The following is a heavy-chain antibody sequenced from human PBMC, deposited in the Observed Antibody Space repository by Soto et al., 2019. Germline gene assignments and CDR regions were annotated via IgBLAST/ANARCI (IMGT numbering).Heavy chain of an antibody. CDR2: ISAYNGNT. CDR3: ARRSQGDILTGPHESYYYYGMDV. Sequence: ASVKVACKASGYTCTSYGISWVLQAPGQGLEWMGWISAYNGNTNYAQKLQGRVTMTTDTSTSTAYMELSSLRSEDTAVYYCARRSQGDILTGPHESYYYYGMDVWGQGTTVTVSS. V-gene: IGHV1-18*01. CDR1: GYTCTSYG. D-gene: IGHD3-9*01. J-gene: IGHJ6*02.